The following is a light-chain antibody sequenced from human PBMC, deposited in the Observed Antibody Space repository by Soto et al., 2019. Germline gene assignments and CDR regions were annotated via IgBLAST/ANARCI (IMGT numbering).Light chain of an antibody. CDR1: QSLLHSNGKNY. V-gene: IGKV2-28*01. CDR2: MGS. J-gene: IGKJ1*01. CDR3: MQALQTPPWT. Sequence: DIVMTQSPLSLPVTPGEPASISCRSSQSLLHSNGKNYLDWYLQKPGQSPQLLIYMGSYRASGVPERFSGSGSGTEFTLKISRVEAEDACVYYCMQALQTPPWTFGQGTKVEIK.